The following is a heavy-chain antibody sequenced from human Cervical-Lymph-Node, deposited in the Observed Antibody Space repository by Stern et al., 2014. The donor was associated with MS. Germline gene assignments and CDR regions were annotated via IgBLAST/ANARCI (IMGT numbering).Heavy chain of an antibody. J-gene: IGHJ6*02. D-gene: IGHD2-21*01. CDR1: GGTFSNSA. CDR2: IIVIFGTA. CDR3: ATSAGFYSAMDV. V-gene: IGHV1-69*01. Sequence: VQLVESGAEVKTPGSSVKVSCRTSGGTFSNSAFSWIRQAPGHGLEWMEAIIVIFGTATAAQRFQVRVSISAPESTNTDYMELSSLRSEYTAVYYCATSAGFYSAMDVWGPGTTVAVSS.